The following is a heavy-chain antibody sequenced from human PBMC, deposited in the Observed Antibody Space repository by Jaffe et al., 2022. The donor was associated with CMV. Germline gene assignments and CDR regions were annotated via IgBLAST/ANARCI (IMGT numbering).Heavy chain of an antibody. CDR1: GFTFSSYA. CDR2: ISGSGGST. V-gene: IGHV3-23*04. CDR3: ATTKTWSLRFLEWLLDY. D-gene: IGHD3-3*01. Sequence: EVQLVESGGGLVQPGGSLRLSCAASGFTFSSYAMSWVRQAPGKGLEWVSAISGSGGSTYYADSVKGRFTISRDNSKNTLYLQMNSLRAEDTAVYYCATTKTWSLRFLEWLLDYWGQGTLVTVSS. J-gene: IGHJ4*02.